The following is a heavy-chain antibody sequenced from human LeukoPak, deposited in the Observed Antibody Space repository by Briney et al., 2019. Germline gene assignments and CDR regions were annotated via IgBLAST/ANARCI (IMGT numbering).Heavy chain of an antibody. Sequence: GGSLRLSCAASGFTFSSYVMHWVRQAPGKGLEWVSYISSSGSTIYYADSVKGRFTISRDNAKKSLYLQMNSLRAEDTAVYYCARARLTDYVWGRRTFDIWGQGTMVTISS. D-gene: IGHD3-16*01. CDR1: GFTFSSYV. V-gene: IGHV3-48*03. CDR2: ISSSGSTI. CDR3: ARARLTDYVWGRRTFDI. J-gene: IGHJ3*02.